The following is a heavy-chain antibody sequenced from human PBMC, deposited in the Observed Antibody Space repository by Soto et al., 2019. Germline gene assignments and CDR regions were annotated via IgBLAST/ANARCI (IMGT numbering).Heavy chain of an antibody. CDR1: GGSISSYY. D-gene: IGHD6-13*01. V-gene: IGHV4-4*07. CDR2: TYTSGST. Sequence: SETLSLTCTVSGGSISSYYWSWIRQPAGKGLEWIGRTYTSGSTNYNPSLKSRVTMSVDTSKNQFSLKLSSVTAADTAVYYCARDIAAAGTGYYYGMDVWGQGTTVTVSS. CDR3: ARDIAAAGTGYYYGMDV. J-gene: IGHJ6*02.